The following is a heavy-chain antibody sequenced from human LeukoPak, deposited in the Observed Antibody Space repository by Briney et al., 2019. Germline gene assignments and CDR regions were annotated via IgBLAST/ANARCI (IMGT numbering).Heavy chain of an antibody. V-gene: IGHV3-48*03. CDR3: ARGHYGMGV. CDR2: ISSSGSTI. CDR1: GFTFSSYE. Sequence: SGGSLRVSCAASGFTFSSYEMNWVRQAPGKGLEWVSYISSSGSTIYYADSVKGRFTISRDNPTNFLFLQMHSLRAEDTAVYYCARGHYGMGVWGQGTTVTVSS. J-gene: IGHJ6*02.